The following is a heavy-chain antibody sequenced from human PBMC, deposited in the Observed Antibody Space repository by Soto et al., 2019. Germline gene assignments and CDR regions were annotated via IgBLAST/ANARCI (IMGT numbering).Heavy chain of an antibody. Sequence: EVQLVESGGGLVQPGGSLRLSCAASGFTFSNYAMNWVRQAPGQGLEWVSYISSRSSTIYYADSVKGRFTISRDNAKDSLSLQMNSLRAEDTAVYYCTRGDYYDSSGYYFAFDIWGQGTMVTVS. J-gene: IGHJ3*02. CDR2: ISSRSSTI. CDR3: TRGDYYDSSGYYFAFDI. D-gene: IGHD3-22*01. CDR1: GFTFSNYA. V-gene: IGHV3-48*03.